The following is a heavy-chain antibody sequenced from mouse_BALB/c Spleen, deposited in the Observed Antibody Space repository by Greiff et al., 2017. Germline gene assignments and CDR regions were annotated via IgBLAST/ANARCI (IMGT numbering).Heavy chain of an antibody. CDR3: ARDYGSSYSYAMDD. CDR2: INSNGGST. J-gene: IGHJ4*01. Sequence: EVQGVESGGGLVQPGGSLKLSCAASGFTFSSYGLSWVRQTPDKRLELVATINSNGGSTYYPDSVKGRFTISRDNAKNTLYLQMSSLKSEDTAMYYCARDYGSSYSYAMDDWGQGTSVTVSS. V-gene: IGHV5-6-3*01. CDR1: GFTFSSYG. D-gene: IGHD1-1*01.